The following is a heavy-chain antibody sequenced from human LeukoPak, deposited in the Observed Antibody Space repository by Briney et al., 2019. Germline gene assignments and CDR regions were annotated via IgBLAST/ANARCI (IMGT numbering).Heavy chain of an antibody. V-gene: IGHV3-15*01. CDR3: VLVIRGWSGGWFDP. Sequence: PGGSLRLSCTVSGLTFTNSWMSWVRQAPGKGLGWVGRLKSKYDGGTADYAAPVKGRFIISGDDSEDTIYLQMDSLRSEDTGVYYCVLVIRGWSGGWFDPWGQGTLVTVTS. CDR1: GLTFTNSW. D-gene: IGHD6-19*01. J-gene: IGHJ5*02. CDR2: LKSKYDGGTA.